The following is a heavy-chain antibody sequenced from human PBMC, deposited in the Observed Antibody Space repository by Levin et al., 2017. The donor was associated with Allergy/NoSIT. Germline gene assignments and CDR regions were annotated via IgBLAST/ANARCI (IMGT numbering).Heavy chain of an antibody. CDR2: INPNSGGT. J-gene: IGHJ5*02. CDR1: GYTFTGYY. D-gene: IGHD5-24*01. CDR3: ARDNRDGYNFYNWFDP. V-gene: IGHV1-2*02. Sequence: ASVKVSCKASGYTFTGYYMHWVRQAPGQGLEWMGWINPNSGGTNYAQKFQGRVTMTRDTSISTAYMELSRLRSDDTAVYYCARDNRDGYNFYNWFDPWGQGTLVTVSS.